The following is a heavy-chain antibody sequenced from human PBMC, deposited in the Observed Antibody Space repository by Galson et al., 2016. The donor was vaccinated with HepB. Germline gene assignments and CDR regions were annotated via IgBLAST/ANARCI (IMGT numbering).Heavy chain of an antibody. CDR3: ASYCGGDCYNNLADSFDI. Sequence: SETLSLTCTVSGGSISSSRYYWGWIRQPPGKGLEWIGSVYYSGTAYYDPSLKSRVTISVDTSKNQFSLRLSSVTAGDTAVYFCASYCGGDCYNNLADSFDIWGRGTMVTVSS. CDR1: GGSISSSRYY. V-gene: IGHV4-39*01. CDR2: VYYSGTA. J-gene: IGHJ3*02. D-gene: IGHD2-21*01.